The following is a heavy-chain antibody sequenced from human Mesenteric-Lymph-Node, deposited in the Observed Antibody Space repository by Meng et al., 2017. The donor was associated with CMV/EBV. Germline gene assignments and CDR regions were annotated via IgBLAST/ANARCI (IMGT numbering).Heavy chain of an antibody. CDR1: GGSFSGYY. CDR2: IYYSGTT. CDR3: ARGYYVGNPQEVTVFDS. J-gene: IGHJ5*01. Sequence: SQTLSLTCAVYGGSFSGYYWSWIRQPPGKGLEWVGYIYYSGTTNYNPSLKSRVTISVDTSKNHFSLKLTSVTAADTAVYYCARGYYVGNPQEVTVFDSWGQGTLVTVSS. D-gene: IGHD4-23*01. V-gene: IGHV4-59*01.